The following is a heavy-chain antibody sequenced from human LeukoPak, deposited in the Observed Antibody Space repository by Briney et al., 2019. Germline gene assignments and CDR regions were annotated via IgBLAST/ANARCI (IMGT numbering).Heavy chain of an antibody. J-gene: IGHJ6*03. CDR2: IYYSGST. CDR1: GGSISSGGYY. D-gene: IGHD2-2*01. V-gene: IGHV4-31*03. Sequence: PSETLSLTCTVSGGSISSGGYYWSWIRQHPGKGLEWIGYIYYSGSTYYNPSLKSRVTISVDTSKNQFSLKLSSVTAADTAVYYCARVVLAVVPAAMGYYYYYMDVWGKGTTVTVSS. CDR3: ARVVLAVVPAAMGYYYYYMDV.